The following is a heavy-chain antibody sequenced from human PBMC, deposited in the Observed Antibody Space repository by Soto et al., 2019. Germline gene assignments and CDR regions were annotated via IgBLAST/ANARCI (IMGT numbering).Heavy chain of an antibody. J-gene: IGHJ4*02. V-gene: IGHV3-30*03. Sequence: QVQLVESGGGVVQPGRSLRLSCAASGFTFSSYGMHWVRQAPGKGLEWVAVISYDGSNKYYADSVKGRFTISRDNSKNTLYLQMNSLRAEDTAVYYCAETQADYWGQGTLVTVSS. CDR3: AETQADY. CDR2: ISYDGSNK. CDR1: GFTFSSYG.